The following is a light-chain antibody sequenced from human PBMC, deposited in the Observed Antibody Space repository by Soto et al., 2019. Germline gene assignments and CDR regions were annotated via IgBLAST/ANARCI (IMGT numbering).Light chain of an antibody. J-gene: IGKJ5*01. CDR1: HSLLDSDDGNTY. CDR3: MQRIEFPIT. Sequence: VVMTQATLSLSVTPGEPASMSCRSSHSLLDSDDGNTYVDSYLQRPGQSPQLLIYTLSSRASGVPDRFSGSGSRTDFTLKISRVEAEDVGVYYSMQRIEFPITFGQRTRLEI. CDR2: TLS. V-gene: IGKV2-40*01.